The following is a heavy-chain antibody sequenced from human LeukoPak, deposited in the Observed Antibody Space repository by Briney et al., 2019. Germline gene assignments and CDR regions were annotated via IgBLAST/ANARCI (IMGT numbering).Heavy chain of an antibody. CDR2: INPNSSVT. V-gene: IGHV1-2*02. D-gene: IGHD4-23*01. J-gene: IGHJ4*02. CDR3: ARERGGNSPFDS. CDR1: GYTFTGYY. Sequence: ASVKVSCKTSGYTFTGYYMHWVRQAPGHGLEWMGWINPNSSVTNYAQRFQGRVTMTRDKSVSAAYMQLKWLTSDDTAVYYCARERGGNSPFDSWGQGTLVTVSS.